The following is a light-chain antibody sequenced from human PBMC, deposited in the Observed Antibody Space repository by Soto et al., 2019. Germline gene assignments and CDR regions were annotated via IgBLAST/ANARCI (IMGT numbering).Light chain of an antibody. CDR1: QSVSSN. V-gene: IGKV3-15*01. J-gene: IGKJ1*01. Sequence: EIVMTQSPATLSVSPGERATLSCRASQSVSSNLAWYQQEPGQAPRLLIYGASTRATGIPARFSGSGSGTEFTLTISSLQSEDFAVYYCQQYNNGPQTFGQGTKVDIK. CDR3: QQYNNGPQT. CDR2: GAS.